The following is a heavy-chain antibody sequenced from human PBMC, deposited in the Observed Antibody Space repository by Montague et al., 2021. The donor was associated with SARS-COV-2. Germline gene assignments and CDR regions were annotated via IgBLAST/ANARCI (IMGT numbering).Heavy chain of an antibody. CDR2: ISGGGDRK. Sequence: SLSLSLSASGFTFSRYTISWVRQAPGKGLEWVSGISGGGDRKYYADSVKGRLTISRDNSKNTVYVQMNSLRAEDTAVYYCAKFSRDSSGVAWGQGTLVTVPS. D-gene: IGHD3-22*01. CDR1: GFTFSRYT. J-gene: IGHJ5*02. V-gene: IGHV3-23*01. CDR3: AKFSRDSSGVA.